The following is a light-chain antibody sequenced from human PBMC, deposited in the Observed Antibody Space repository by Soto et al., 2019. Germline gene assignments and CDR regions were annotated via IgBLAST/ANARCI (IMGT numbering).Light chain of an antibody. V-gene: IGKV3-20*01. J-gene: IGKJ5*01. CDR2: GAS. CDR3: QQYGSSPPIT. Sequence: EIVLTQSPGTLSLSPGERATLSCRASQSVSSSYLAWYQQRPGQAPRILIYGASSRATGIQDRFSGSGSGTDFALTISRLEPEDFAVYYCQQYGSSPPITFGQGTRLEIK. CDR1: QSVSSSY.